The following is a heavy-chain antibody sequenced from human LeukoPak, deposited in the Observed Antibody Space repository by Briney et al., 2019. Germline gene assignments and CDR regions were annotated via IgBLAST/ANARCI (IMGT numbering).Heavy chain of an antibody. CDR2: IDPSDSYT. Sequence: GESLKISCKGSGYTFTSYWIGWVRQMPGKGLEWMGGIDPSDSYTNYSPSFQGHVTISADKSISTAYLQWSSLKASDTAMYYCARISPVDLWVRDYWGQGTLVTVSS. V-gene: IGHV5-10-1*01. CDR1: GYTFTSYW. CDR3: ARISPVDLWVRDY. J-gene: IGHJ4*02. D-gene: IGHD3-3*02.